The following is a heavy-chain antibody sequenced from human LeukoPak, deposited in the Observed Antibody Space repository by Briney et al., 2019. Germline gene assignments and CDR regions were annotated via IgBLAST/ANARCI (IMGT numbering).Heavy chain of an antibody. Sequence: GGSLRLSCTASGFTFSKYHMNWVRQAPGKGLEWVSSISSSSVYIHYADSVKGRFTISRDNGKNSLYLQMSSLTAEDTALFYCARDDLGDGAFDIWGQGTMVTVSS. D-gene: IGHD3-16*01. J-gene: IGHJ3*02. CDR3: ARDDLGDGAFDI. CDR1: GFTFSKYH. CDR2: ISSSSVYI. V-gene: IGHV3-21*04.